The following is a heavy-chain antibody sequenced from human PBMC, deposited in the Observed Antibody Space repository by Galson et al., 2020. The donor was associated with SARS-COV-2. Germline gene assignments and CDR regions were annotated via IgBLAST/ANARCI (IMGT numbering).Heavy chain of an antibody. Sequence: GGSLRLSCAASSFTFSSYEMNWVRQAPGKGLEWVSYISSSGSTIYYADSVKGRFTISRDNAKNSLYLQMNSLRAEDTAVYYCARDPVGAAAAVYYYYGMDVWGQGTTVTVSS. J-gene: IGHJ6*02. V-gene: IGHV3-48*03. D-gene: IGHD6-13*01. CDR2: ISSSGSTI. CDR1: SFTFSSYE. CDR3: ARDPVGAAAAVYYYYGMDV.